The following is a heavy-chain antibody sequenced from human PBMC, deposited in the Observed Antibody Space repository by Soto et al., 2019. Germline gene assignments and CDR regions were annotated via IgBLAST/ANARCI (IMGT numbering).Heavy chain of an antibody. CDR2: IYTSGST. V-gene: IGHV4-4*07. Sequence: SETLSLTCTVSGGSISSYYWSWIRQPAGKGLEWIGRIYTSGSTNYNPSLKSRVTMSVDTSKNQFSLKLSSVTAAATAVYYCAARSRIAPAVIGMDVWGQGTTVTVSS. CDR3: AARSRIAPAVIGMDV. J-gene: IGHJ6*02. CDR1: GGSISSYY. D-gene: IGHD6-13*01.